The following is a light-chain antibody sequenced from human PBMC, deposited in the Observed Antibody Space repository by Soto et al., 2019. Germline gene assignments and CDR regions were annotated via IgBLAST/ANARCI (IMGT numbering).Light chain of an antibody. V-gene: IGKV3-15*01. CDR3: QQYNNWPRT. J-gene: IGKJ1*01. CDR1: QSVSSN. Sequence: EIVMTQSPATLSVSPGERATLSCRASQSVSSNLAWYQQKPGQAPRLLIYGASTRATGIPARFSGSGSGTEFTLTISSLQYEDFAVYYCQQYNNWPRTFGQGNKVEIK. CDR2: GAS.